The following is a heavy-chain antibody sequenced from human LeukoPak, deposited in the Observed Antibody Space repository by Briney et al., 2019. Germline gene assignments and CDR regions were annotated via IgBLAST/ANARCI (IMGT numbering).Heavy chain of an antibody. V-gene: IGHV1-69*13. Sequence: ASVKVSCKASGYTFTSYGISWVRQAPGQGLEWMGGIIPIFGTANYAQKFQGRVTITADESTSTAYMELSSLRSEDTAVYYCASRASRSGSYYYYYYGMDVWGKGTTVTVSS. J-gene: IGHJ6*04. CDR2: IIPIFGTA. CDR1: GYTFTSYG. CDR3: ASRASRSGSYYYYYYGMDV. D-gene: IGHD3-10*01.